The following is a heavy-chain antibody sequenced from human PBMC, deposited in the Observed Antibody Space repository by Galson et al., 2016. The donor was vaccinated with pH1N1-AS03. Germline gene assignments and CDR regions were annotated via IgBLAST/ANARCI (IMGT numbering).Heavy chain of an antibody. CDR1: GFNFRGYD. J-gene: IGHJ4*02. D-gene: IGHD4-23*01. Sequence: SLRLSCATSGFNFRGYDMHWVRQAPGKGLVWVSHINEDGSTTRYADSVKGRFTISRDNSESTLYLQMNSLGDDDTAVYYCARDVGGPDDYWGQGTLVTVSS. V-gene: IGHV3-74*01. CDR2: INEDGSTT. CDR3: ARDVGGPDDY.